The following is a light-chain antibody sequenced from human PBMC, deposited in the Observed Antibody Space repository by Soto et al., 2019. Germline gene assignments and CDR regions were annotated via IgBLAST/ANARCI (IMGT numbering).Light chain of an antibody. J-gene: IGKJ1*01. CDR2: WAS. Sequence: DIVMTQSPDSLAVSLGERATINCKSSQSVLYSSNNKNYLTWYQQKPGQPPKLLIYWASTRESGVPDRFSGDGSGTDFSLTISSLQAEDVAVSYCQQYYTTPWTFSQGNKVEIK. V-gene: IGKV4-1*01. CDR3: QQYYTTPWT. CDR1: QSVLYSSNNKNY.